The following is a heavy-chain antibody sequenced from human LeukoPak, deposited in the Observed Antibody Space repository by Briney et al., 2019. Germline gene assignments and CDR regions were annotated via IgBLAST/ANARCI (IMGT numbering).Heavy chain of an antibody. CDR1: GGTFISYA. D-gene: IGHD3-3*01. J-gene: IGHJ6*03. CDR3: ARDEPLRFLEWLSGYYYYMDV. Sequence: SVKVPCKASGGTFISYAISWVRQAPGQGLEWMGGIIPIFGTANYAQKFQGRVTITADESTSTAYMELSSLRSEDTAVYYCARDEPLRFLEWLSGYYYYMDVWGKGTTVTVSS. CDR2: IIPIFGTA. V-gene: IGHV1-69*13.